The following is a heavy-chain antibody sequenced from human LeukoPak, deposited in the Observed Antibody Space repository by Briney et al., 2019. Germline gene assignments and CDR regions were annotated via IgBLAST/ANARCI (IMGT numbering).Heavy chain of an antibody. Sequence: GSLRLSCAASGFTFSSYAMSWVRQAPGKGLEWVSAISGSGGSTYYADSVKGRFTISRDDSKNTLYLQMNSLRAEDTAVYYYAKELYGDHVGWFDPWGQGTLVTVSS. CDR3: AKELYGDHVGWFDP. V-gene: IGHV3-23*01. D-gene: IGHD4-17*01. CDR2: ISGSGGST. J-gene: IGHJ5*02. CDR1: GFTFSSYA.